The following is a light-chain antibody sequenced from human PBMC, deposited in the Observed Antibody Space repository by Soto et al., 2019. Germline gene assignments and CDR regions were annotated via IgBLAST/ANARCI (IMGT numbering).Light chain of an antibody. CDR2: DAS. Sequence: EIVLTQSPATLSSFHGDRVTLSCRASQYINTRLAWYQHKPGQAPRLVIYDASLRANGVPARFGGSGSGTDFTLTINSLEPEDFAVYYCQQRNVGPPITFGQGTRLEIK. CDR3: QQRNVGPPIT. V-gene: IGKV3-11*01. CDR1: QYINTR. J-gene: IGKJ5*01.